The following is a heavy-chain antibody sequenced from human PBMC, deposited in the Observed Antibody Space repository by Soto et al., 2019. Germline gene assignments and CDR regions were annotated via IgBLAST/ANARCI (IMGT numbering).Heavy chain of an antibody. Sequence: EVQLVESGGGLVQPGGSLRLSCAASGFTFSSYRMHWVRQAPGKGLVWVSRINSDGSSTNYADSVKGRFTISRDNAKNTLYLQMNSLRAEDTAVYYCARDQTAGDWFDPWGQGTLVTVSS. CDR3: ARDQTAGDWFDP. J-gene: IGHJ5*02. CDR1: GFTFSSYR. CDR2: INSDGSST. V-gene: IGHV3-74*01. D-gene: IGHD2-21*02.